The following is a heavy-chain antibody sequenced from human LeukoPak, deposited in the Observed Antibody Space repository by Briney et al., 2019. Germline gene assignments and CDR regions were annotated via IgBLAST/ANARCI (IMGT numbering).Heavy chain of an antibody. CDR1: GGSFSGYY. CDR2: INHSGST. V-gene: IGHV4-34*01. CDR3: AETGTTGY. Sequence: PSETLSLTCAVYGGSFSGYYWSWIRQPPGKGLEWIGEINHSGSTNYNPSLKSRVTISVDTSKNQFSLKLSSVTAADTAVYYCAETGTTGYWGQGTLVTVSS. D-gene: IGHD1-7*01. J-gene: IGHJ4*02.